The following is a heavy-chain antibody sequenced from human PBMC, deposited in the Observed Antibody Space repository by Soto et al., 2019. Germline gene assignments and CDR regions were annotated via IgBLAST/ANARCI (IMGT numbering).Heavy chain of an antibody. J-gene: IGHJ6*02. CDR3: ARTGGSGVSYYYFAMDV. V-gene: IGHV3-48*03. D-gene: IGHD3-10*01. Sequence: EVRLVESGGGLVQPGGSLRLSCTASGFTFSSYEMNWVRQAPGKGLEWVSYISRGGDTYYADSVKGLFTISRDNAKNSLFLQMDSLRAEDTAVYYCARTGGSGVSYYYFAMDVWGQGTTLTVSS. CDR1: GFTFSSYE. CDR2: ISRGGDT.